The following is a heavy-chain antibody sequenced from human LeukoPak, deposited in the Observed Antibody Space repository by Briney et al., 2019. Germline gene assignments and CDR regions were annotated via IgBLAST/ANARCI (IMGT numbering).Heavy chain of an antibody. CDR3: ARLGPRQVYES. D-gene: IGHD1-14*01. CDR1: AFTFSSYW. Sequence: GGSLRLSCAASAFTFSSYWMSWVRQAPGQGLQWVANIKQDGGQKYYVDSVKGRFTISRDNAKNSLYLQMNSLRSEDTAVYYCARLGPRQVYESWGPGTLVTVSS. V-gene: IGHV3-7*05. J-gene: IGHJ4*02. CDR2: IKQDGGQK.